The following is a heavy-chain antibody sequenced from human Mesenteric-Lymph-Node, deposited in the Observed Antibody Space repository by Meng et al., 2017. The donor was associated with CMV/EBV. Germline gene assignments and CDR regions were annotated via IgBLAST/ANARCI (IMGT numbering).Heavy chain of an antibody. CDR2: ISTSGNVI. CDR3: ARMAFNYGMDV. J-gene: IGHJ6*02. V-gene: IGHV3-11*04. D-gene: IGHD3-16*01. Sequence: GESLKISCAASGFTFSNYAMSWVRQAPGKGLEWVSYISTSGNVIYYADSVKGPFTISRDNAKNSLYLQMNSLRVEDTAVYYCARMAFNYGMDVWGQGTTVTVSS. CDR1: GFTFSNYA.